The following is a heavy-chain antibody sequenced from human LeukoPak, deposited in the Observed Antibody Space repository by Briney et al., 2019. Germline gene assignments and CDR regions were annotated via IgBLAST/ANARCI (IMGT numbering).Heavy chain of an antibody. CDR3: ARGSLTTLFWFEP. D-gene: IGHD4/OR15-4a*01. V-gene: IGHV4-59*01. CDR1: GGSISSYY. Sequence: SETLSLTCTVSGGSISSYYWSWIRQPPGKGLEWIGYIYYSGSTNYNPSLKSRVTISVDTSKNQFSLKLSSVTAAGTAVYYCARGSLTTLFWFEPWGQGTLGTVSS. J-gene: IGHJ5*02. CDR2: IYYSGST.